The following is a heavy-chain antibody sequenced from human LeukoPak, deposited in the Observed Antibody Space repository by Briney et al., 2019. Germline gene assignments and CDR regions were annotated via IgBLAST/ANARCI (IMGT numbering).Heavy chain of an antibody. V-gene: IGHV3-33*01. CDR2: IRSDGSDK. CDR3: ARSYGDATFDY. CDR1: GFPFSSYV. J-gene: IGHJ4*02. Sequence: GGSLRLSCAASGFPFSSYVMHWVRQAPGKGLEWVAIIRSDGSDKYCADSVKGRFTISRDNSKSTLYLQLSSLRAEDTAVYYCARSYGDATFDYWGQGTLVTVSS. D-gene: IGHD4-17*01.